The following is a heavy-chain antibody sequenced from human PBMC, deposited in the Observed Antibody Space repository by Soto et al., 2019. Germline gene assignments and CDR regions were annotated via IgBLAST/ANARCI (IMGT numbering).Heavy chain of an antibody. D-gene: IGHD2-2*01. CDR3: ASSPGVNVPAAKVGPWFDP. J-gene: IGHJ5*02. Sequence: QVQLVQSGAEVKKPGSSVKVSCKASGGTFSSYAISWVRQAPGQGLEWMGGIIPIFGTANYAQKFQGRVTITADESTSPAYMELSSLRSEDTAVYYCASSPGVNVPAAKVGPWFDPWGQGTLVTVSS. CDR2: IIPIFGTA. V-gene: IGHV1-69*01. CDR1: GGTFSSYA.